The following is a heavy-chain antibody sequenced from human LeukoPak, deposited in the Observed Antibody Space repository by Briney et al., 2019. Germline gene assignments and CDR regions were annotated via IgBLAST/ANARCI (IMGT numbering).Heavy chain of an antibody. CDR1: GFAFSSYA. Sequence: PGGSLRLSCAASGFAFSSYAMSWVRQAPGKGLKWVSAISGSGGSTYYADSVKGRFTISRDNSKNTLYLQMNSLRAEDTAVYYCARRRCGGDCYPLFDPWGQGTLVTVSS. D-gene: IGHD2-21*02. J-gene: IGHJ5*02. CDR3: ARRRCGGDCYPLFDP. V-gene: IGHV3-23*01. CDR2: ISGSGGST.